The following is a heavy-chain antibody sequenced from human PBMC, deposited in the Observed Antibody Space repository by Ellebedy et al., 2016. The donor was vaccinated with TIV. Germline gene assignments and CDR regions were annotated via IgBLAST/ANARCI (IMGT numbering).Heavy chain of an antibody. CDR1: GFSLANIIMG. CDR3: VRALKYCGGDCTYKFDF. D-gene: IGHD2-21*02. J-gene: IGHJ4*02. V-gene: IGHV2-26*01. Sequence: SGPTLVKPKETLTLTCTVSGFSLANIIMGVSWIRQPPGKALEWLAHIFSNDKESYSTSLRSRLSISKDTAKSQEVLTVANMDPLNTATYYCVRALKYCGGDCTYKFDFWGQGALVTVSS. CDR2: IFSNDKE.